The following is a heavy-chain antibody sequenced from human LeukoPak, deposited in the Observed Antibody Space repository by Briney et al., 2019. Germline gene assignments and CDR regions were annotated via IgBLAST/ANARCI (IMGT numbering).Heavy chain of an antibody. D-gene: IGHD1-26*01. CDR2: INPNSGGT. Sequence: ASVKVSCKASGYTFTGYYMHWVRQAPGQGLEWMGWINPNSGGTNYAQKFQGRVTMTRDTSISTAYMELSRLRSDDTAVYYCARERMGATGFDYWGQGTLVTVSS. CDR1: GYTFTGYY. V-gene: IGHV1-2*02. J-gene: IGHJ4*02. CDR3: ARERMGATGFDY.